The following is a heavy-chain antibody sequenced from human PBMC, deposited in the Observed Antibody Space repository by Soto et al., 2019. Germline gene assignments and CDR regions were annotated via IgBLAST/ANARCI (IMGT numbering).Heavy chain of an antibody. V-gene: IGHV4-39*01. CDR3: ARRTTVVTPATYYYYGMDV. CDR1: GGSISSSSYY. Sequence: SETLFLTCTVSGGSISSSSYYWGWIRQPPGKGLEWIGSIYYSGSTYYNPSLKSRVTISVDTSKNQFSLKLSSVTAADTAVYYCARRTTVVTPATYYYYGMDVWGQGTTVTVSS. CDR2: IYYSGST. J-gene: IGHJ6*02. D-gene: IGHD4-17*01.